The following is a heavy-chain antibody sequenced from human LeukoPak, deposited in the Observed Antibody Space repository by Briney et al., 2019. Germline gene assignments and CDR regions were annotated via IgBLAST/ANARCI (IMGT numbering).Heavy chain of an antibody. CDR3: ARGSRGYSYG. Sequence: SGTLSLTCAVSGGSIDSSNWWSWVRQPPGKGLEWIGEIFHTGYTIYNPSLKSRVTMSVDKSKNQFSLKLSSLTAADTAVYYCARGSRGYSYGWGQGTLVTVSS. CDR2: IFHTGYT. CDR1: GGSIDSSNW. J-gene: IGHJ4*02. D-gene: IGHD5-18*01. V-gene: IGHV4-4*02.